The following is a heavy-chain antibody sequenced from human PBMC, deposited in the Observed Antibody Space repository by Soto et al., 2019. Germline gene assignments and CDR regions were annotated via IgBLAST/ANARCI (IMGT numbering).Heavy chain of an antibody. D-gene: IGHD5-12*01. CDR3: AREDGEMATNYYYYGMDV. Sequence: ASVKVSCKASGYTFTSYGISWVRQAPGQGLEWMGWISAYNGNTSYAQKFQGRVTMTRDTSTSTVYMELSSLRSEDTAVYYCAREDGEMATNYYYYGMDVWGQGTTVTVSS. CDR1: GYTFTSYG. V-gene: IGHV1-18*01. J-gene: IGHJ6*02. CDR2: ISAYNGNT.